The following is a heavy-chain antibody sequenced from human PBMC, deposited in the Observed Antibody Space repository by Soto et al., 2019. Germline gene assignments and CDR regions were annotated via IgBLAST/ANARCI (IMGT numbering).Heavy chain of an antibody. CDR1: GFTFRSYV. V-gene: IGHV3-30*19. D-gene: IGHD3-16*01. CDR3: ARWGTTGGLDV. J-gene: IGHJ1*01. CDR2: TSYVGSDK. Sequence: QVQLVESGGGVVQPGTSLRVSCVGSGFTFRSYVIHWVRQAPGKGLEWVALTSYVGSDKYYGDSVRGRFTISRDNSRNTWDLEMDSLSLEDTALYYCARWGTTGGLDVWGQGTLVSVSS.